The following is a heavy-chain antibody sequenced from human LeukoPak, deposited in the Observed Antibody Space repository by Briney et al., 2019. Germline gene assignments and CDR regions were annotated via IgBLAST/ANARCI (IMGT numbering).Heavy chain of an antibody. CDR2: IYHSGST. CDR3: ARGGGYRFDY. D-gene: IGHD4-23*01. Sequence: SETLSLTCAVSGGSISSGGYSWSWIRQPPGKGLEWIGYIYHSGSTYYNPSLKSRVTVSVDKSKNQFSLNLTSVTAADTAVYYCARGGGYRFDYWGQGTLLTVSS. V-gene: IGHV4-30-2*01. J-gene: IGHJ4*02. CDR1: GGSISSGGYS.